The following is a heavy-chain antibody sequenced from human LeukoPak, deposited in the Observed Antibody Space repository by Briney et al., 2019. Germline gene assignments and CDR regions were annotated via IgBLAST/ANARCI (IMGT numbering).Heavy chain of an antibody. J-gene: IGHJ4*02. CDR2: ISYDGSNK. CDR3: ARDHSGDY. CDR1: GFTFSNYA. D-gene: IGHD3-10*01. V-gene: IGHV3-30*04. Sequence: PGGSLRLSCAASGFTFSNYAMHWVRQAPGKGLEWVALISYDGSNKYYADSVKGRFTISRDNSKNTLYLQMNSLRADDTAVYYCARDHSGDYWGQGTLVTVSS.